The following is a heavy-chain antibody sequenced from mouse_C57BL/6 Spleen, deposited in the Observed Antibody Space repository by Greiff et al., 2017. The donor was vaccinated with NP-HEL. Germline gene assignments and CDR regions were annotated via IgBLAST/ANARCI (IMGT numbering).Heavy chain of an antibody. CDR1: GYAFSSYW. V-gene: IGHV1-80*01. Sequence: QVQLQQSGAELVKPGASVKISCKASGYAFSSYWMNWVKQRPGKGLEWIGQIYPGDGDTNYNGKFKGKATLTADKSSSTAYMQLSSLTSEDSAVYFCARTVNWDGAYFDYWGQGTTLTVSS. CDR2: IYPGDGDT. CDR3: ARTVNWDGAYFDY. J-gene: IGHJ2*01. D-gene: IGHD4-1*01.